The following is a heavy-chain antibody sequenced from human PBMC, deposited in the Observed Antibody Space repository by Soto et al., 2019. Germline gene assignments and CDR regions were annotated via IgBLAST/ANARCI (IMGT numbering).Heavy chain of an antibody. CDR3: VRGVLS. CDR2: IHHSGST. D-gene: IGHD3-10*01. CDR1: GGYISSGGYY. V-gene: IGHV4-31*03. J-gene: IGHJ1*01. Sequence: SEIQSLTCNVCGGYISSGGYYWTWIRQHPGKGLEWIGNIHHSGSTFYNPSLKSRVSISVDTSKNQFSLKLSSVTAADTAVYFCVRGVLSWGQGTLVTVSS.